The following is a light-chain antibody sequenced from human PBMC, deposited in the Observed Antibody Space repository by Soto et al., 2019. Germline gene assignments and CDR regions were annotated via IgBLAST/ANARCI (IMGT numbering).Light chain of an antibody. V-gene: IGLV1-40*01. J-gene: IGLJ2*01. Sequence: QSVLTQPPSVSGAPGQRVTISCAGSSSNIGAGYDVHWYQQLPGTAPKLLIYGNSNRPSGVPDRFSGSKSDTSASLAITGLQAADEADYYCQSYDSSLSALVFGGGTKVTVL. CDR2: GNS. CDR3: QSYDSSLSALV. CDR1: SSNIGAGYD.